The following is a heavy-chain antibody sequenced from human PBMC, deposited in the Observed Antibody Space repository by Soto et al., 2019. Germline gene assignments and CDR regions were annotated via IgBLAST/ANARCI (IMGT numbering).Heavy chain of an antibody. V-gene: IGHV4-30-4*01. CDR1: GGSISSGDYY. D-gene: IGHD2-2*01. CDR3: AREVVPAADHYFDY. CDR2: IYYSGST. J-gene: IGHJ4*02. Sequence: SETLSLTCTVSGGSISSGDYYWSWIRQPPGKGLEWIGYIYYSGSTYYNPSLKSRVTISVDTSKNQFSLKLSSVTAADTAVYYCAREVVPAADHYFDYWGQGTLVTVSS.